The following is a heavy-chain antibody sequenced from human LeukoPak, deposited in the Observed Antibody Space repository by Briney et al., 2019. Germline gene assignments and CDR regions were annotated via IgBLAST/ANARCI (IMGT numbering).Heavy chain of an antibody. CDR3: ARGLTTVPTCWFDP. V-gene: IGHV1-69*05. Sequence: GASVKVSCKASGGTFSSYAISWVRQAPGQGLKWMGGIIPIFGTANYAQKFQGRVTITTDESTSTAYMELNSLRSEDTAVYYCARGLTTVPTCWFDPWGQGTLVTVSS. CDR2: IIPIFGTA. J-gene: IGHJ5*02. CDR1: GGTFSSYA. D-gene: IGHD4-17*01.